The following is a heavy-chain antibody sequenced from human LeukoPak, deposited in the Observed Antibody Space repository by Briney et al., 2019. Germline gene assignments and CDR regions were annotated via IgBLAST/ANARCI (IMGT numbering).Heavy chain of an antibody. CDR2: IWYDGSNK. J-gene: IGHJ4*02. Sequence: GGSLRLSCAASGFTFSSYGMHWVRQAPGKGLDWVAVIWYDGSNKYYADSVKGRFTISRDNSKNTLYLQMNSLRAEDTAVYYCAKDGYCGGDCYSYFDYWGQGTLVTVSS. D-gene: IGHD2-21*02. CDR1: GFTFSSYG. V-gene: IGHV3-33*06. CDR3: AKDGYCGGDCYSYFDY.